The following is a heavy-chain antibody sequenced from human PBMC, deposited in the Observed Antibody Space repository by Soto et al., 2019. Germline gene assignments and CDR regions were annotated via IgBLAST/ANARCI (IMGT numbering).Heavy chain of an antibody. CDR1: GYTLTELS. CDR2: FDPEDGET. Sequence: GASVKVSCKVSGYTLTELSIHWVRQAPGKGLEWMGGFDPEDGETIYAQKFQGRVTMTEDTSTDTAYMELSSLRSEDTAVYYCATIAAAGTGWFDPWGQGTLVTVSS. V-gene: IGHV1-24*01. D-gene: IGHD6-13*01. J-gene: IGHJ5*02. CDR3: ATIAAAGTGWFDP.